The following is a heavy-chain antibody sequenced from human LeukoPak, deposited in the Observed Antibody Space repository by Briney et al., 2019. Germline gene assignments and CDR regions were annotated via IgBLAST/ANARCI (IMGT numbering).Heavy chain of an antibody. V-gene: IGHV1-18*01. CDR3: ARAPRGGDYYYYMDV. CDR1: GYTFTSYG. Sequence: GASVKVSCKASGYTFTSYGISWVRQAPGQGLEWMGWISAYNGNTNYAQKLQGRVTMTTDTSTSTAYMELRSLRSDDTAVYYCARAPRGGDYYYYMDVWGKGTTVTISS. CDR2: ISAYNGNT. D-gene: IGHD3-16*01. J-gene: IGHJ6*03.